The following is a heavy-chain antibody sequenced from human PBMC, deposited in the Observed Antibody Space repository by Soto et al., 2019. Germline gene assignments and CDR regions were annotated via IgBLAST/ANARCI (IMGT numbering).Heavy chain of an antibody. V-gene: IGHV4-61*01. D-gene: IGHD4-17*01. CDR2: IYYSGST. CDR1: GGSVSSGSYY. J-gene: IGHJ5*02. CDR3: ARGSVFMTTVEFDP. Sequence: PSETLSLTCTVSGGSVSSGSYYWSWIRQPPGKGLEWIGYIYYSGSTNYNPSLKSRVTISVDTSKNQFSLKLSSVTAADTAVYYCARGSVFMTTVEFDPWGQGPLVTVSS.